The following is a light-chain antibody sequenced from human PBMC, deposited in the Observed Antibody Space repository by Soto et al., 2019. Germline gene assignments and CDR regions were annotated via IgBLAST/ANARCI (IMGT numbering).Light chain of an antibody. Sequence: QSVLTQPPSASGSPGQSVTISCTGTSSDVGSYRFVSWYQQHPGKAPKLLIYEVSKRPSGVPDRFSASTSGNTASLTVSGLQADDEADYYCSSFTSSITYVFGTGTKVTVL. CDR2: EVS. CDR1: SSDVGSYRF. CDR3: SSFTSSITYV. V-gene: IGLV2-8*01. J-gene: IGLJ1*01.